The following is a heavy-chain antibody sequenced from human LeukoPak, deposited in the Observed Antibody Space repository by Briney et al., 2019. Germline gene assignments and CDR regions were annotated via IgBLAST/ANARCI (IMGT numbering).Heavy chain of an antibody. Sequence: GGSLRLSCAASGFTVSSNYMSWVRQAPGKGLEWVAVIYSVGSTYYEDSVKGRFTISRDNSKNTLYLQMNSLRAEDTAVYYCPRVQTVDGYYYYGMDVWGQGTTVTVSS. CDR3: PRVQTVDGYYYYGMDV. CDR2: IYSVGST. J-gene: IGHJ6*02. V-gene: IGHV3-53*01. D-gene: IGHD2-8*01. CDR1: GFTVSSNY.